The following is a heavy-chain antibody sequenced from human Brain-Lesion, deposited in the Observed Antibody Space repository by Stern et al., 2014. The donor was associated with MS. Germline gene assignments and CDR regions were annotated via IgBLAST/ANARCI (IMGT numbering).Heavy chain of an antibody. CDR3: ARDQRGITIFGVVTDYYYLGMDV. J-gene: IGHJ6*02. V-gene: IGHV1-2*02. D-gene: IGHD3-3*01. Sequence: VQLVQSGAEVKKPGASVKVSCKTSGYIFTGYYIHWVRQAPGQGLEWMAWRNPKTGGTKYAQKFQGRVTMSRDTSISTAYVELSSLTSDDTAVYYCARDQRGITIFGVVTDYYYLGMDVWGQGTTVTVSS. CDR1: GYIFTGYY. CDR2: RNPKTGGT.